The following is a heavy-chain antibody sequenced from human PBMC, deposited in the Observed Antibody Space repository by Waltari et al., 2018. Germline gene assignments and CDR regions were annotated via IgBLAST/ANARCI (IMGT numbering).Heavy chain of an antibody. CDR2: IKQDGSEK. V-gene: IGHV3-7*01. D-gene: IGHD6-13*01. Sequence: EVQLVESGGGLVQPGGSLRLSCAASGFTFSSYWMSWVRQAPGKGLEWVANIKQDGSEKYDVDSVKGRFTISRDNAKNSLYLQMNSLRVEDTAVYYCARGRGYRYYFDYWGQGTLVTVSS. J-gene: IGHJ4*02. CDR3: ARGRGYRYYFDY. CDR1: GFTFSSYW.